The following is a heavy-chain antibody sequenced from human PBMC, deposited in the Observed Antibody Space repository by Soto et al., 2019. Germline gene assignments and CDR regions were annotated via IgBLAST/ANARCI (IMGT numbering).Heavy chain of an antibody. J-gene: IGHJ6*02. D-gene: IGHD3-22*01. CDR3: ARVNYYDSSGYSYYYYYYGMDV. Sequence: ETLSLTCAVSGGSISSGGYSWSWIRQPPGKGLEWVSYISSSSSTIYYADSVKGRFTISRDNAKNSLCLQMNSLRDEDTAVYYCARVNYYDSSGYSYYYYYYGMDVWGQGTTVTLSS. V-gene: IGHV3-48*02. CDR2: ISSSSSTI. CDR1: GGSISSGGYS.